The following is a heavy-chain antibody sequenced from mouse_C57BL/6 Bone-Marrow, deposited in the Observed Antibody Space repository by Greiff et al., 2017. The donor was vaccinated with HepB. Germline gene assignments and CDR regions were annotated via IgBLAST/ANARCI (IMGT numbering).Heavy chain of an antibody. CDR1: GYTFTDYY. D-gene: IGHD1-1*01. J-gene: IGHJ3*01. CDR2: IFPGSGST. CDR3: ARSDYGSSSGFAY. Sequence: VQLQQSGPELVKPGASVKISCKASGYTFTDYYINWVKQRPGQGLEWIGWIFPGSGSTYYTEKFKGKATLTVDKSSSTAYMLLSSLTSEDSAVYFCARSDYGSSSGFAYWGQGTRVTVSA. V-gene: IGHV1-75*01.